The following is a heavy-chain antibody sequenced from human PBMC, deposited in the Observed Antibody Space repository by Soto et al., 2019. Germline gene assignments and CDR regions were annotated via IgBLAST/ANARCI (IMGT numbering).Heavy chain of an antibody. CDR1: GYTFTSYG. J-gene: IGHJ5*02. CDR2: ISAYNGNT. V-gene: IGHV1-18*01. Sequence: QVQLVQSGAEVKKPGASVKVSCKASGYTFTSYGISWVRQAPGQGLEWMGWISAYNGNTNHAQKLQGRVTMTTDTSTSTAYMELRSLRSDDTAVYYCAREISGTTFGDWFDPWGQGTLVTVSS. CDR3: AREISGTTFGDWFDP. D-gene: IGHD1-20*01.